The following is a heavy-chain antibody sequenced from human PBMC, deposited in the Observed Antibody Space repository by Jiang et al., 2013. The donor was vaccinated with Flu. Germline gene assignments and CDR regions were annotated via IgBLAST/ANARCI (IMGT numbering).Heavy chain of an antibody. Sequence: YGISWVRQAPGQGLEWMGWISAYNGNTNYAQKLQGRVTMTTDTSTSTAYMELRSLRSDDTAVYYCARDQDGDADFDYWGQGTLVTVSS. V-gene: IGHV1-18*01. CDR1: YG. J-gene: IGHJ4*02. CDR2: ISAYNGNT. D-gene: IGHD4-17*01. CDR3: ARDQDGDADFDY.